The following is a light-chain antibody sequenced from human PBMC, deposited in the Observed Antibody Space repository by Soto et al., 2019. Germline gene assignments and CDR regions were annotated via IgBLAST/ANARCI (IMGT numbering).Light chain of an antibody. CDR1: SNDIGGYNF. Sequence: QSALTQPRSVSGSPGQSVTISCTGTSNDIGGYNFVSWYQQHPGKAPKLMIYDVFKRPSGVPNRFPGSKSGNTASLTISGLQAEDEADYYCFSYTGNYNVVFAGGTKLTVL. CDR3: FSYTGNYNVV. CDR2: DVF. V-gene: IGLV2-11*01. J-gene: IGLJ2*01.